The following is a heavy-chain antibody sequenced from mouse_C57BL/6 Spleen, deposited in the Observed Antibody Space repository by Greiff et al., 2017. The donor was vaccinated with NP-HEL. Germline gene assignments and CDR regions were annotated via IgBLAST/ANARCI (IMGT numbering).Heavy chain of an antibody. CDR3: ASGNNSNPFDY. V-gene: IGHV1-81*01. CDR2: IYPRSGNN. Sequence: VQLQQSGAELARPGASVKLSCKASGYTFTSYGISWVKQRTGQGLEWIGEIYPRSGNNYYNEKFKGKATLTADKSSSTAYMELRSLTSEDSAVYFCASGNNSNPFDYWGQGTTLTVSS. J-gene: IGHJ2*01. D-gene: IGHD2-5*01. CDR1: GYTFTSYG.